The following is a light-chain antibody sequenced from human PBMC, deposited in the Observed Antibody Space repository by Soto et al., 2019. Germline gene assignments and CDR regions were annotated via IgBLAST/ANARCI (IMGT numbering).Light chain of an antibody. CDR3: HSYDSSLRGYV. V-gene: IGLV1-40*01. CDR2: GDT. J-gene: IGLJ1*01. CDR1: SSNIGAHFD. Sequence: QLVLTQPPSVSGAPGQRVTIACTGSSSNIGAHFDVHWYQHLPRTAPRLLIYGDTNRPSGVPARFSGSKSGTSAPLAITGLQAEDEGDYYCHSYDSSLRGYVFGTGTKLTVL.